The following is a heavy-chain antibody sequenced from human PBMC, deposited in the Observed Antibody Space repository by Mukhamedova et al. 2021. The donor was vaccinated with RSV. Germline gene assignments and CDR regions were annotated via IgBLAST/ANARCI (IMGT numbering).Heavy chain of an antibody. V-gene: IGHV4-39*07. Sequence: GKGLEWIGTVYYTGSTYYNPSLKGRVTMSLDTSKNQFSLTVTSVTAADAAAYYCVREVSGIFTRFDPWGQGTLVTVSS. CDR2: VYYTGST. D-gene: IGHD3-3*01. J-gene: IGHJ5*02. CDR3: VREVSGIFTRFDP.